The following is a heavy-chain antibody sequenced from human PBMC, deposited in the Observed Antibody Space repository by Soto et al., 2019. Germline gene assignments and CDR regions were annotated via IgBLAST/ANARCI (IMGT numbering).Heavy chain of an antibody. CDR2: IYYSGST. Sequence: SETLSLTCTVSGGSISSYYWSWIRQPPGKGLEWIGYIYYSGSTNYYPSLKSRVTISVDTSKNQFCLKLSSVTAADTAVYYCARESGGYSYDKGGHFDYWGQGTLVTVSS. D-gene: IGHD5-18*01. V-gene: IGHV4-59*01. CDR3: ARESGGYSYDKGGHFDY. CDR1: GGSISSYY. J-gene: IGHJ4*02.